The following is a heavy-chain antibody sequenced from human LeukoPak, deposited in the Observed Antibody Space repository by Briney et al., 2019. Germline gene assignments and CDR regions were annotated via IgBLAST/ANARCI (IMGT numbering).Heavy chain of an antibody. J-gene: IGHJ4*02. CDR1: GYTFTNHY. D-gene: IGHD2-2*01. CDR3: ARRYCSSTSCNPYFFDF. Sequence: GESLKISCKGSGYTFTNHYIGWVRQMPGKGLEWVGIISPGDSEARYSPSFQGQVTISADKSISTAYLRWSSLKASDSAIYYCARRYCSSTSCNPYFFDFWGQGTLVTVSS. CDR2: ISPGDSEA. V-gene: IGHV5-51*01.